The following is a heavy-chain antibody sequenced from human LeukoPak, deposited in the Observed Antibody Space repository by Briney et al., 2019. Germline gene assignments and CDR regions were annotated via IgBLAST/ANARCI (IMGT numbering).Heavy chain of an antibody. CDR3: AKDWGKVLPFDP. J-gene: IGHJ5*02. CDR1: GFTFGDYA. Sequence: GGSLRLSCTASGFTFGDYAMTWVRQAPGKGLEWVSAISGSGGSTYYADSVKGRFTISRDNSKNTLYLQMNSLRAEDTAVYYCAKDWGKVLPFDPWGQGTLVTVSS. V-gene: IGHV3-23*01. CDR2: ISGSGGST. D-gene: IGHD3-16*01.